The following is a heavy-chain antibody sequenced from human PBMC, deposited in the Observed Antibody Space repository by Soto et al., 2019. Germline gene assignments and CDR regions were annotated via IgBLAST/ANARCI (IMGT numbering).Heavy chain of an antibody. CDR3: AREEVGATPPFDY. J-gene: IGHJ4*02. CDR2: ISYDGSNK. D-gene: IGHD1-26*01. V-gene: IGHV3-30-3*01. CDR1: GFTFSSYA. Sequence: QVQLVESGGGVVQPGRSLRLSCAASGFTFSSYAMHWVRQAPGKGLEWVAVISYDGSNKYYADSVKGRFTISRDNSKNTLYLQMNSLGAEDTAVYYWAREEVGATPPFDYWGQGTLVTVSS.